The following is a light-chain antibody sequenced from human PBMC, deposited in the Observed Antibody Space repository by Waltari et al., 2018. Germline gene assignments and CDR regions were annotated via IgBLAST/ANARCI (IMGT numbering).Light chain of an antibody. CDR2: DAS. CDR1: EDIKNY. Sequence: DIQMTQSPSSLSASVGDRVTITCQASEDIKNYLNWYQQKPGTAPKLLIYDASNLQTGVPSRCSGGGFGTDFTLTISGLQPEDIATYFCQQYHSLLSFGGGTKV. CDR3: QQYHSLLS. J-gene: IGKJ4*01. V-gene: IGKV1-33*01.